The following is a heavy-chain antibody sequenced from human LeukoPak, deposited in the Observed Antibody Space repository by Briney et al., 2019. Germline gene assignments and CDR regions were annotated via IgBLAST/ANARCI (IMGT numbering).Heavy chain of an antibody. CDR3: TTVSGTSGGASHF. D-gene: IGHD6-25*01. CDR1: GFTFSSHS. J-gene: IGHJ4*02. Sequence: GGSLRLSCAASGFTFSSHSMNWVRQAPGKGLEWVANIKPDASEKSYVDSVKGRFTISRDNAENSLYLQMSSLRAEDTATYYCTTVSGTSGGASHFWGQGTLVTVSS. CDR2: IKPDASEK. V-gene: IGHV3-7*01.